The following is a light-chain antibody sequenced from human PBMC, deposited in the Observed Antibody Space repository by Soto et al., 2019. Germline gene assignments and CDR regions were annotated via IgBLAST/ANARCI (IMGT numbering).Light chain of an antibody. CDR1: QSVSSN. J-gene: IGKJ2*01. CDR3: QQYNNWPPKQYT. CDR2: GAS. Sequence: EIVMTQSPATLSVSPGERATLSCRPSQSVSSNLAWYQHKPGQAPRLLIYGASTRATGIPARFSASGSGTEFSLTISSLQSEDFAVYYCQQYNNWPPKQYTFGQGTKLEIK. V-gene: IGKV3-15*01.